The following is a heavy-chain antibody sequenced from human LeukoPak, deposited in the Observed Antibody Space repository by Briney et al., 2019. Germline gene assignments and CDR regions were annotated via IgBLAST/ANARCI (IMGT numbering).Heavy chain of an antibody. CDR3: VRRTPEWGLYP. CDR1: GVSISSGGHY. D-gene: IGHD1-26*01. Sequence: KPSETLSLKCSVSGVSISSGGHYWGWVRQSPGNGLEWIGSNYYGGSIFYNPSLMSRVTISIDTSNNQFSLKLTSVTDADTAIYYCVRRTPEWGLYPWGQGTLVTVSS. V-gene: IGHV4-39*01. J-gene: IGHJ5*02. CDR2: NYYGGSI.